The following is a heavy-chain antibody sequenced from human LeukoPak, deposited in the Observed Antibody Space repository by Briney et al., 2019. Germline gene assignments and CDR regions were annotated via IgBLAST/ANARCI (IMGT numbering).Heavy chain of an antibody. CDR3: ATNILVRDVINWFDP. V-gene: IGHV1-2*02. J-gene: IGHJ5*02. Sequence: ASVKVSCKASGYSFADYYMHWVRQAPGQGLEWMGWIKPNSGGTRSAQKFQGRVTMTRDTSISTAYMELSSLRYDDTAVYYCATNILVRDVINWFDPWGQGTLVTVSS. CDR1: GYSFADYY. D-gene: IGHD3-10*01. CDR2: IKPNSGGT.